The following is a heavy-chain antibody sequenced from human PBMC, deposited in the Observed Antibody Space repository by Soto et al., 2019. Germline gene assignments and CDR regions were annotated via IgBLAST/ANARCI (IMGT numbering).Heavy chain of an antibody. J-gene: IGHJ3*02. V-gene: IGHV1-2*02. CDR1: GYTFTGYY. CDR3: ARGGPGAFDI. Sequence: QVQLVQSGAEVKKPGASVKVSCKASGYTFTGYYMHWVRQAPGQGLEWMGWINPNSGGTNYADSVKGRFTISRDNSKNTLYLQMNSLRAEDTAVYYCARGGPGAFDIWGQGTMVTVSS. D-gene: IGHD3-16*01. CDR2: INPNSGGT.